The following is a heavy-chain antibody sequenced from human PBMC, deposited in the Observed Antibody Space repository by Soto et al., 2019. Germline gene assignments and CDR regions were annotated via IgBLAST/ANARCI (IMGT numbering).Heavy chain of an antibody. Sequence: EVQLAESGGGFVEPGGSLRLSCVVSGFSLSRAWMDSVRQVPGKGLVWVSRINKDATTTYADSVKGRLTISRDTAKNTLYLQMNSLRAEDTALYYCAREDWWSFAWGQGTLVTVSS. D-gene: IGHD1-26*01. J-gene: IGHJ5*02. CDR3: AREDWWSFA. CDR2: INKDATT. V-gene: IGHV3-74*01. CDR1: GFSLSRAW.